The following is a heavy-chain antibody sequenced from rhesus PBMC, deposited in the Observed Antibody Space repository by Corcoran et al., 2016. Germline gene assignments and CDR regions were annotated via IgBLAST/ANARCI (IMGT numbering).Heavy chain of an antibody. J-gene: IGHJ6*01. CDR2: RSLSGCST. D-gene: IGHD1-14*01. Sequence: EVQLVESGGGVVQPGGSLRLSCAASGFTFDYYAMLWVRPAPWKGLEWVYCRSLSGCSTYYADSFKGQITISRDNAKNSLYLQMGSLRAEDTALYYCARATTVYGLDSWGQGVVVTVSS. CDR3: ARATTVYGLDS. V-gene: IGHV3-201*01. CDR1: GFTFDYYA.